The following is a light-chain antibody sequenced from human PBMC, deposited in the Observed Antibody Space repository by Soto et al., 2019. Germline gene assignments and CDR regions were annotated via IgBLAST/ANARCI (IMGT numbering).Light chain of an antibody. CDR2: GAS. Sequence: EVVLTQSPGTLSLSPGERATLPCRASQSISSSSLAWYQQRPGQAPRLLIYGASNRAPGIPDRFSGSGSGTDFTLTISRLEPEDFAMYYCQQHGNSPFTFGPGTKVDIK. CDR3: QQHGNSPFT. CDR1: QSISSSS. J-gene: IGKJ3*01. V-gene: IGKV3-20*01.